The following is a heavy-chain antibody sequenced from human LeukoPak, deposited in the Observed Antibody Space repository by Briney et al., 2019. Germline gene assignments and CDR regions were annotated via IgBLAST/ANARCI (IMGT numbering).Heavy chain of an antibody. CDR3: AKFGRIAAAGTGGNY. Sequence: GGSLRLSCAASGFTFSSYAMSWVRQAPGKGLEWVSAISGSGGSIYYADSVKGRFTTSRDNSKNTLHLQMNSLRAEDTAVYYCAKFGRIAAAGTGGNYWGQGTLVTVSS. J-gene: IGHJ4*02. CDR1: GFTFSSYA. CDR2: ISGSGGSI. V-gene: IGHV3-23*01. D-gene: IGHD6-13*01.